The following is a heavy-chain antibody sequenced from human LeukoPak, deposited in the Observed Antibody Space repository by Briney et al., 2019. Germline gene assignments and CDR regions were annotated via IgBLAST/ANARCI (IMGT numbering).Heavy chain of an antibody. Sequence: ESLKISCRGSGYRFTNYWIDWVRRMPGKGLEWMGRIYPGDSDTRYRPSFQGQVTISVDKAISTAHLQWSSLKASDTAMYFCARGGIAAASEYLQHWGQGTLVTVSS. CDR2: IYPGDSDT. V-gene: IGHV5-51*01. J-gene: IGHJ1*01. CDR1: GYRFTNYW. D-gene: IGHD6-13*01. CDR3: ARGGIAAASEYLQH.